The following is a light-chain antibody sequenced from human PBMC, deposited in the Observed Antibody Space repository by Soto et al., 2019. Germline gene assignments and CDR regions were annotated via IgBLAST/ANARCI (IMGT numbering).Light chain of an antibody. CDR3: QSYDNSLLAYV. J-gene: IGLJ2*01. CDR1: GSNIGNNY. CDR2: RNT. V-gene: IGLV1-47*01. Sequence: QSVLTQPPSASGIPGHRVIISCSGSGSNIGNNYVFWYQQFPGTAPKLLIHRNTQRPSGVPDRFSGSKSGTSASLAITGLQAEDAADYYCQSYDNSLLAYVFGGGTKVTVL.